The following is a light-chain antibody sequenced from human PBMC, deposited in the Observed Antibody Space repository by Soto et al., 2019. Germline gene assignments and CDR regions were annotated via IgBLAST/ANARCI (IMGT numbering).Light chain of an antibody. CDR3: QQYHNWPIT. CDR1: QSVSSN. V-gene: IGKV3-15*01. J-gene: IGKJ1*01. CDR2: DAS. Sequence: EIVITQSPPTLSVSPGERATLCCRASQSVSSNLAWHQQKPGQAPRILMYDASTRATGIPARFSGSGSGTEFTLTISSLQSEDFAVYYCQQYHNWPITFGQGTKVDIK.